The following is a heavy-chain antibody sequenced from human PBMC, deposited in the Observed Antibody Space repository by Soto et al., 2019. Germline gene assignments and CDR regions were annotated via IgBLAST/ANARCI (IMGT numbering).Heavy chain of an antibody. CDR2: ISPYNGNT. D-gene: IGHD3-9*01. CDR3: ARTVTGYYDY. CDR1: GYTFSSYG. Sequence: ASVKVSCKASGYTFSSYGISWARQAPGQGPEWMGWISPYNGNTNYAQKLQGRVTMTTDTSTSTAYMELRSLISDDTAVYYCARTVTGYYDYWGQGTLVTVSS. V-gene: IGHV1-18*01. J-gene: IGHJ4*02.